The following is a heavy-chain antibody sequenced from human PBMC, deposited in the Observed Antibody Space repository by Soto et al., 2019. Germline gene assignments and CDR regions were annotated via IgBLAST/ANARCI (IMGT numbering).Heavy chain of an antibody. D-gene: IGHD6-13*01. J-gene: IGHJ4*02. CDR3: VSSSWYSLDY. CDR2: IYHSGST. V-gene: IGHV4-4*02. Sequence: SETLSLTCAVSGGSITSDDNWWSWVRQPPGKGPEWIGEIYHSGSTNYNPSLNSRVTISVDKSKNQFSLKLTSVTAADTAVYYCVSSSWYSLDYWGQGTRVTVSS. CDR1: GGSITSDDNW.